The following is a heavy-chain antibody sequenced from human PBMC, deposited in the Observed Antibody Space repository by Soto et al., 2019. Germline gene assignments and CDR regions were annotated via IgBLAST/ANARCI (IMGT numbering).Heavy chain of an antibody. D-gene: IGHD2-21*01. CDR1: GGSISSHY. V-gene: IGHV4-59*11. Sequence: QVQLQESGPGLVKPSETLSLTCTVSGGSISSHYWSWIRQPPGKGLEWIGYIYYTGSTNYNPSFKSRVTISVDTSKNQFCLKLSSVTAADTAVYYCARERRDCYNYYFDYWGQGTLVIVSS. CDR2: IYYTGST. CDR3: ARERRDCYNYYFDY. J-gene: IGHJ4*02.